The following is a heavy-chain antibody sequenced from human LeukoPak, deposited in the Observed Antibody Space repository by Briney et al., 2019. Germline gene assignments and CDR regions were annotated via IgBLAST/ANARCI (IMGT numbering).Heavy chain of an antibody. Sequence: SVKVSCKASGGTFSSYAISWVRQAPGQGLEWMGRIIPILGIANYAQKFQGRVTITADKSTSTAYMELSSLRSEDTAVYYCAKGAYDYIEMGYFDYWGQGTLVTVSS. CDR2: IIPILGIA. CDR1: GGTFSSYA. J-gene: IGHJ4*02. V-gene: IGHV1-69*04. D-gene: IGHD5-12*01. CDR3: AKGAYDYIEMGYFDY.